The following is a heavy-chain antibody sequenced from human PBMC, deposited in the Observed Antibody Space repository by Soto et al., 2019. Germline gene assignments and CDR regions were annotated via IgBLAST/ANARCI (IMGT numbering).Heavy chain of an antibody. D-gene: IGHD3-9*01. CDR2: INAGNGNT. CDR3: ARNLMDYDILTGYYMAYYFAF. Sequence: GASVKVSCKASGYTFTSYAMHWVRQAPGQRLEWMGWINAGNGNTKYSQKFQGRVTITRDTSASTAYMELSSLRSEDTAVYYCARNLMDYDILTGYYMAYYFAFWARRTLVTVSS. CDR1: GYTFTSYA. V-gene: IGHV1-3*01. J-gene: IGHJ4*01.